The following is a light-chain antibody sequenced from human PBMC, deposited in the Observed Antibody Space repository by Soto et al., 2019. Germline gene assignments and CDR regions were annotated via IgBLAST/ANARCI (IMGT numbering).Light chain of an antibody. CDR2: EVN. CDR3: CSFTSSNTHV. Sequence: QSALTQPRSVSGSPGQSVTVSCTGTSRDVAVYSYVSWYQQHPGKVPKLILFEVNKRPSGVSGRFSGSKSGNTASLTISGLQAEDEADYYCCSFTSSNTHVFGTGTKLTVL. CDR1: SRDVAVYSY. J-gene: IGLJ1*01. V-gene: IGLV2-11*01.